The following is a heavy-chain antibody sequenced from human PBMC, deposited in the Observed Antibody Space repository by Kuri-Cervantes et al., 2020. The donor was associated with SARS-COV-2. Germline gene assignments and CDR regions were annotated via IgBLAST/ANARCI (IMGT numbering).Heavy chain of an antibody. CDR3: AKGIPGIAAAGDY. CDR1: GFTFSSYS. J-gene: IGHJ4*02. Sequence: LSLTCAASGFTFSSYSMNWVRQAPGKGLEWVSSISGSGSYIYYADALKGRFTISRDNSKNTLYLQMNSLRAEDTAVYYCAKGIPGIAAAGDYWGQGTLVTVSS. V-gene: IGHV3-21*01. D-gene: IGHD6-13*01. CDR2: ISGSGSYI.